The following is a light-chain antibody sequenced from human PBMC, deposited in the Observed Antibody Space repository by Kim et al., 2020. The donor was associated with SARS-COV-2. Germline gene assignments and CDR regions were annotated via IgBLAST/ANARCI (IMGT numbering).Light chain of an antibody. CDR1: KVGDKY. V-gene: IGLV3-1*01. J-gene: IGLJ3*02. CDR3: QAWDSSTGV. Sequence: SVSPGRTASITCSGDKVGDKYACWYQQKPGQSPVLVIYQDSKRPSGIPERFSGSNSGNTATLTISGTQAMDEADYYCQAWDSSTGVFGGGTKLTVL. CDR2: QDS.